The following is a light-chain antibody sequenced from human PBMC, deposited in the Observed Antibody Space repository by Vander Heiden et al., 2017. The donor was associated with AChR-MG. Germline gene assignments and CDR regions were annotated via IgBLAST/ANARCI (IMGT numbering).Light chain of an antibody. CDR2: GSS. V-gene: IGKV1-39*01. CDR3: QQRYSPPHT. CDR1: QGISSY. J-gene: IGKJ2*01. Sequence: DSQMTQSPSSLSASVGDRVTITCRASQGISSYLDWYQQKPGKAPKLLIYGSSSLQSGVPSRFSGSASGTDFTLTISSLELEDFATYYCQQRYSPPHTFGRGTKLDI.